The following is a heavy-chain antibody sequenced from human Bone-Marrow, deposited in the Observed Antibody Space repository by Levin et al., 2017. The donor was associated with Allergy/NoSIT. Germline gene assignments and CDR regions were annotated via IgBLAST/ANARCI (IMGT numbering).Heavy chain of an antibody. CDR3: AREMFWFHWFDP. V-gene: IGHV4-30-4*08. J-gene: IGHJ5*02. D-gene: IGHD2-8*02. Sequence: SETLSLTCSVSGGSVSSGDYYWSWIRQPPGKGLEWIGHVYYIGTTHYNPSLKSRLSISIDTSKNQFALNLTSVTAADTAVYYCAREMFWFHWFDPWGRGTLVTVSS. CDR2: VYYIGTT. CDR1: GGSVSSGDYY.